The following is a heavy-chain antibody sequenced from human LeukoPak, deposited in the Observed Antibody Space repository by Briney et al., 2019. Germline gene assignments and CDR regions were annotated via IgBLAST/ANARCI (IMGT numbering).Heavy chain of an antibody. CDR3: AKVRVGTAHFDY. D-gene: IGHD2-15*01. CDR1: GFTFSSYG. J-gene: IGHJ4*02. CDR2: ISHDKSNN. Sequence: GGSLRLSCAASGFTFSSYGMHWVRQAPGKGLEWVVVISHDKSNNNYADSVKGRFTISRDNSKNTLYLRMNSLRPEDTAVYYCAKVRVGTAHFDYWGQATLLTVPS. V-gene: IGHV3-30*18.